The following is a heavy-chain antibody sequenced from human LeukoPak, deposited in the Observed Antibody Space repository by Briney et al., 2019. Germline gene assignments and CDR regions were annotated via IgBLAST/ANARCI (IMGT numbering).Heavy chain of an antibody. D-gene: IGHD4-17*01. J-gene: IGHJ4*02. CDR2: IRSKAYGGTI. CDR1: GFTFGDYA. Sequence: YPGRSLRLSCTASGFTFGDYAMSWVRQAPGKGLEWVTFIRSKAYGGTIDYAASVKGRFTSSRDDSKSIAYLQMNSLKIEDTAVYYCTKGGADYGDYDRFFDYWGQGTLVTVSS. CDR3: TKGGADYGDYDRFFDY. V-gene: IGHV3-49*04.